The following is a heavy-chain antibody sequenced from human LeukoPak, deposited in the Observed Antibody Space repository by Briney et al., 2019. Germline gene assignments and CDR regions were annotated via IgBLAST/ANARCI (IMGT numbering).Heavy chain of an antibody. V-gene: IGHV1-24*01. CDR2: FDPEDGET. J-gene: IGHJ5*02. CDR1: GYTLTELS. Sequence: ASVKVSSKVSGYTLTELSMHWVRQAPGKGLEWMGGFDPEDGETIYAQKFQGRVTMTEDTSTDTAYMELSSLRSEDTAVYYCATSVLLWFGEGRWFDPWGQGTLVTVSS. D-gene: IGHD3-10*01. CDR3: ATSVLLWFGEGRWFDP.